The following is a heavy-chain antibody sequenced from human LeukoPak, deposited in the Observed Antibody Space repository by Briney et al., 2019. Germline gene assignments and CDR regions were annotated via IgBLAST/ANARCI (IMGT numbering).Heavy chain of an antibody. Sequence: ASVKVSCKASGYTFTSYGISWVRQAPGQGLEWMGWISAYNGNTNYAQKLQGRVTMTTDTSTSTAYMELSRLRSDDTAVYYCARGPKLWFGESQNWFDPWGQGTLVTVSS. CDR1: GYTFTSYG. D-gene: IGHD3-10*01. J-gene: IGHJ5*02. V-gene: IGHV1-18*01. CDR3: ARGPKLWFGESQNWFDP. CDR2: ISAYNGNT.